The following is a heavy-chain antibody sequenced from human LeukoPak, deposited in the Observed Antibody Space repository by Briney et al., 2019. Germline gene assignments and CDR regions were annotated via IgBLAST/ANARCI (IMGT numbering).Heavy chain of an antibody. D-gene: IGHD1-26*01. V-gene: IGHV1-2*04. CDR2: INPNSGGI. J-gene: IGHJ6*02. Sequence: ASVKVSCKASGYTFTGYYMHWVRQAPGQGLEWMGWINPNSGGINYAQKFQGWVTMTRDTSISTAYMELSRLRSDDTAVYYCARWGEENYGMDVWGQGTTVTVSS. CDR1: GYTFTGYY. CDR3: ARWGEENYGMDV.